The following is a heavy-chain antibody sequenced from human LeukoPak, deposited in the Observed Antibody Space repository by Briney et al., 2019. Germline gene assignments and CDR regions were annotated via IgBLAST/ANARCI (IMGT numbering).Heavy chain of an antibody. D-gene: IGHD3-10*01. V-gene: IGHV1-8*01. CDR2: MNPNSGNT. Sequence: GASVKVSCKASGYTFTSYDINWVRQATEQGLEWMGWMNPNSGNTGYAQKFQGRVTMTRNTSISTAYMELSSLRSEDTAVYYCARVKSKHNYYGSGSYSINWFDPWGQGTLVTVSS. CDR1: GYTFTSYD. CDR3: ARVKSKHNYYGSGSYSINWFDP. J-gene: IGHJ5*02.